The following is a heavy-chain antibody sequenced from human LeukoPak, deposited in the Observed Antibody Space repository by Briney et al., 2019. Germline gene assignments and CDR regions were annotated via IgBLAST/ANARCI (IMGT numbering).Heavy chain of an antibody. D-gene: IGHD5/OR15-5a*01. Sequence: TGGSLRPSCAASGFTFSTYWMGWVRQAPGKGLEWVANIKPDGGEKYYVDSVKGRFTISRDNAKNSLYLQMNNLSAEDTAVYYCAREGSGVYFYYFDYWGQGTLVTVSS. V-gene: IGHV3-7*01. J-gene: IGHJ4*02. CDR2: IKPDGGEK. CDR1: GFTFSTYW. CDR3: AREGSGVYFYYFDY.